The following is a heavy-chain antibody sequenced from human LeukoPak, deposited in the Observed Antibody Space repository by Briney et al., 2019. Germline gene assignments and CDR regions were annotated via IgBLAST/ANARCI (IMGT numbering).Heavy chain of an antibody. J-gene: IGHJ4*02. Sequence: GGSLRLSCAASGFTFSDYYMSWIHQAPGKGLEWVSYISSSGSTIYYADSVKGRFTISRDNSKNTLYLQMNSLRAEDTAVYYCAGLDPYFDYWGQGTLVTVSS. CDR2: ISSSGSTI. D-gene: IGHD6-6*01. CDR3: AGLDPYFDY. CDR1: GFTFSDYY. V-gene: IGHV3-11*01.